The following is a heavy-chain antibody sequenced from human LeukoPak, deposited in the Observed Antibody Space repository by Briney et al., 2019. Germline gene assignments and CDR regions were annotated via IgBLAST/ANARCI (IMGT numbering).Heavy chain of an antibody. CDR1: GFTFSDYY. CDR3: ARALLRYFDQTKFDP. V-gene: IGHV3-11*01. Sequence: GGSLRLSCAAPGFTFSDYYMSWIRQAPGKGLEWVSYISSSGSTIYYADSVKGRFTISRDNAKSSLYLQMNSLRAEDTAVYYCARALLRYFDQTKFDPWGQGTLVTVSS. CDR2: ISSSGSTI. J-gene: IGHJ5*02. D-gene: IGHD3-9*01.